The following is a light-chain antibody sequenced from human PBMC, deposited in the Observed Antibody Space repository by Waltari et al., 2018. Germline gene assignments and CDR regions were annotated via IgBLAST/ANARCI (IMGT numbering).Light chain of an antibody. Sequence: DIVLTQSPATLSLSPGERATLSCRASQSVSSYLAWYQQKPGQAPRLLIYDASNRATGIPARFSGSGSGTDFTLTISSLEPEDFAVYYCQQHSSYPWTFGQGTKVDIK. CDR1: QSVSSY. V-gene: IGKV3-11*01. CDR2: DAS. CDR3: QQHSSYPWT. J-gene: IGKJ1*01.